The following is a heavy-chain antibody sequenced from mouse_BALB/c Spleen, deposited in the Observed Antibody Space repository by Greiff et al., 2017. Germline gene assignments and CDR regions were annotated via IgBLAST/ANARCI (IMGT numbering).Heavy chain of an antibody. Sequence: FHVKQSGAELVRPGALVKLSCKASGFNIKDSYMHWVKQRPEQGLEWIGWIDPENGNTIYDPKFQGKASITADTSSNTPYLQLSSLTSEDTAVYYCANWGYAMDYWGQGTSVTVSS. CDR2: IDPENGNT. CDR1: GFNIKDSY. D-gene: IGHD4-1*01. V-gene: IGHV14-1*02. J-gene: IGHJ4*01. CDR3: ANWGYAMDY.